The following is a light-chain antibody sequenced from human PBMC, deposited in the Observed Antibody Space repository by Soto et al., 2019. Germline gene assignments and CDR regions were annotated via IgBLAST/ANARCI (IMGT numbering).Light chain of an antibody. J-gene: IGKJ1*01. Sequence: EIVLTQSPGTLSLSPGERATRSCGASQSVSHSYIAGYQQKPGQAPRLLTYGSSSRATGIPDRFSGSGSGNDFTLTIRRLEPDDFAVYYRQQYGSSPWTFGQWTKVEMK. CDR1: QSVSHSY. CDR2: GSS. CDR3: QQYGSSPWT. V-gene: IGKV3-20*01.